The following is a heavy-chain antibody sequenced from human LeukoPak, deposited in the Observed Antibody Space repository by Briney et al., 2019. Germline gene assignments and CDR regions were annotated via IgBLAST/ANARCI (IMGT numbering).Heavy chain of an antibody. V-gene: IGHV3-23*01. CDR2: ISGSGGST. Sequence: PGGSLRLSCAPSGFTFSSYAMSWVRQAPGKGLEWVSAISGSGGSTYYADSVKGRFTISRDNSKNTLYLQMNSLRAEDTAVYYCAKDVVHDYGVYAEYFQHWGQGTLVTVSS. CDR1: GFTFSSYA. D-gene: IGHD4-17*01. J-gene: IGHJ1*01. CDR3: AKDVVHDYGVYAEYFQH.